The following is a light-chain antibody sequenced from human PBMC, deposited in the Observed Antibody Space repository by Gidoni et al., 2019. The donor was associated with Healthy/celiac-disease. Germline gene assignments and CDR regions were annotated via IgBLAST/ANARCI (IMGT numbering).Light chain of an antibody. Sequence: IVLTQSPATLSLSPGERATLSCRASQGVSSYLAWYQQKPGQAPKLLIYGASNRATGIPTKFNGSGPGKDFPLHISSLEPEDFAVYYCQQRSNWLTFGGGTKVEIK. J-gene: IGKJ4*01. CDR2: GAS. CDR3: QQRSNWLT. V-gene: IGKV3D-11*01. CDR1: QGVSSY.